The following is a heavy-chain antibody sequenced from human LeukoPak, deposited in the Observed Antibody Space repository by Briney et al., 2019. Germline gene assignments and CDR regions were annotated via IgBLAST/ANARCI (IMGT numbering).Heavy chain of an antibody. CDR2: IRSKANSYAT. CDR1: GFTFSGSA. J-gene: IGHJ3*02. D-gene: IGHD2-8*02. V-gene: IGHV3-73*01. CDR3: TSFYCTGGVCYPPNDAFDI. Sequence: GGSLKLSCAAPGFTFSGSAMHWVRQASGKGLEWVGRIRSKANSYATAYAASVKGRFTISRDDSKNTAYLQMNSLKTEDTAVYYCTSFYCTGGVCYPPNDAFDIWGQGTMVTVSS.